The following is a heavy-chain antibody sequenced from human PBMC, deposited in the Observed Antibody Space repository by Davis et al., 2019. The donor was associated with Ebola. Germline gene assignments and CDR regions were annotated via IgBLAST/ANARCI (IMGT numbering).Heavy chain of an antibody. Sequence: PSETLSLTCSVSGVSISVTPSHWWTGVRQPPGKGLDWIGEVSLGGSATYNPSVKNRITISVDKSKNHFSLKLTSLTAADTAVYYCARGGVGGTIDIWGQGTLVTVSS. J-gene: IGHJ4*02. CDR1: GVSISVTPSHW. CDR3: ARGGVGGTIDI. D-gene: IGHD1-26*01. CDR2: VSLGGSA. V-gene: IGHV4-4*02.